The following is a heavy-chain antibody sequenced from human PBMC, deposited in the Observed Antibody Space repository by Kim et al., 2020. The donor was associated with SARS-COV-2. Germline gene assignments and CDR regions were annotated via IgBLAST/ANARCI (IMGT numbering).Heavy chain of an antibody. CDR1: GFTFSSYS. CDR3: AKLGDYDYVWGSYRHHPLDY. CDR2: ISSSSSTI. J-gene: IGHJ4*02. Sequence: GGSLRLSCAASGFTFSSYSMNWVRQAPGKGLEWVSYISSSSSTIYYADSVKGRFTISRDNAKNSLYLQMNSLRDEDTAVYYCAKLGDYDYVWGSYRHHPLDYWGQGTLVTVSS. D-gene: IGHD3-16*02. V-gene: IGHV3-48*02.